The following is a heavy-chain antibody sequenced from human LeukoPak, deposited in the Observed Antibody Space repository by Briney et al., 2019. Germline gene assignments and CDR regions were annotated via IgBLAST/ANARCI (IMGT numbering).Heavy chain of an antibody. CDR3: AREEVDYYDSSGYNPGWFDP. Sequence: SETLSLTCTVSGGSISSSSYYWGWIRQPPGKGLEWIGSIYYSGSTYYNPSLKSRVTISVDTSKNQFSLKLSSVTAADTAVYYCAREEVDYYDSSGYNPGWFDPWGQGTLVTVSS. D-gene: IGHD3-22*01. CDR2: IYYSGST. J-gene: IGHJ5*02. CDR1: GGSISSSSYY. V-gene: IGHV4-39*07.